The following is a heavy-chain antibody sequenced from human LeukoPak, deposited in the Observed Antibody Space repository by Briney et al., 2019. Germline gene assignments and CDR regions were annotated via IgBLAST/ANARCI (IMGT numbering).Heavy chain of an antibody. V-gene: IGHV4-34*01. CDR2: INHSGRT. D-gene: IGHD4-23*01. CDR1: GLTFSSYE. CDR3: ARDPTTVVTLPYYFDF. J-gene: IGHJ4*02. Sequence: GSLRLSCAAVGLTFSSYEMYWVRQSPEKGLEWIGEINHSGRTNYNPSLKSRVTISVDTSKSQFFLKLTSVTAADTAVYYCARDPTTVVTLPYYFDFWGQGTLVTVSA.